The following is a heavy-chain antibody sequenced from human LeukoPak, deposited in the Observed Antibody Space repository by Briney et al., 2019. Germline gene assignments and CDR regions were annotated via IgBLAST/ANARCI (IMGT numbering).Heavy chain of an antibody. CDR2: INPNSGGT. Sequence: ASVKVSCKASGYTFTGYYMHWVRQAPGQGLAWMGWINPNSGGTNYAQKFQGRVTMTRDTSISTAYMETSRLRSDDTAVYYCARGSITMIVVVTDIDYWGQGTLVTVSS. V-gene: IGHV1-2*02. CDR1: GYTFTGYY. CDR3: ARGSITMIVVVTDIDY. J-gene: IGHJ4*02. D-gene: IGHD3-22*01.